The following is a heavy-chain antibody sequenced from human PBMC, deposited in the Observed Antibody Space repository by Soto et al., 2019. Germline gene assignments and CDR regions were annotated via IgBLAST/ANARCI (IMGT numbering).Heavy chain of an antibody. J-gene: IGHJ4*02. D-gene: IGHD3-3*01. Sequence: QVQLVESGGGVVQPGRSLRLSCAASGFTFSRYAMHWVRQAPGKGLEWVAVISYDGSNKYYADSVKGRFTISRDNSKNTLYLRMNSLRAEDTAVYYCARDPGGTDFAEWTYYFDYWGQGTLVTVSS. CDR1: GFTFSRYA. V-gene: IGHV3-30-3*01. CDR3: ARDPGGTDFAEWTYYFDY. CDR2: ISYDGSNK.